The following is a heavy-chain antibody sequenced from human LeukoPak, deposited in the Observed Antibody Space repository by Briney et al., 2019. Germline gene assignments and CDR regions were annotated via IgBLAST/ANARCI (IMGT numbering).Heavy chain of an antibody. CDR3: ARSEVSIYGVAPNWFDP. J-gene: IGHJ5*02. CDR2: IHYSGNT. Sequence: TLSLTCTVSGGSMSSGDYFWNWIRQFPGKGLEWIGYIHYSGNTYYNSSLESRVTISLSTSQNLFSLRLSSVIAADTAVYYCARSEVSIYGVAPNWFDPWGQGTLVTVSS. CDR1: GGSMSSGDYF. V-gene: IGHV4-31*03. D-gene: IGHD3-3*02.